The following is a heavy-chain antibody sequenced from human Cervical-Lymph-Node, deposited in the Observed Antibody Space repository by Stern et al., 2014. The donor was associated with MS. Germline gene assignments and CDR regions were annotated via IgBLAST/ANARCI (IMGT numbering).Heavy chain of an antibody. Sequence: VQLEESGGGVVQPGRSLRLSCAASGFTFSSYAMHWVRQAPGKGLEWVAVISYDGSNKYYADSVKGRFTISRDNSKNTLYLQMNSLRAEDTAVYYCARDFSGGFGELLPSFLDYWGQGTLVTVSS. V-gene: IGHV3-30*01. D-gene: IGHD3-10*01. CDR1: GFTFSSYA. J-gene: IGHJ4*02. CDR2: ISYDGSNK. CDR3: ARDFSGGFGELLPSFLDY.